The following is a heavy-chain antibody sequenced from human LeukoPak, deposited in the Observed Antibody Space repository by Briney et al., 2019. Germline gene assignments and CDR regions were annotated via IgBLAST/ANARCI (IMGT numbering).Heavy chain of an antibody. CDR3: ARGRYFHTI. CDR2: INHSGST. J-gene: IGHJ3*02. D-gene: IGHD3-9*01. CDR1: GGSFRGYY. V-gene: IGHV4-34*01. Sequence: SETLSLTCAVYGGSFRGYYWSWFRQPPGKGLEWIGEINHSGSTNYIPSLKSRVTISVDTSKNQFSLKLSSVTAADTAVYYCARGRYFHTIWGQGTMVTVSS.